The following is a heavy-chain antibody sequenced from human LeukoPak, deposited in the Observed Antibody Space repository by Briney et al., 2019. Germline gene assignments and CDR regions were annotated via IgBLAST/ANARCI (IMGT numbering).Heavy chain of an antibody. V-gene: IGHV3-30*02. CDR1: GFTFSDYY. CDR3: AKRNWGGDEDWFDP. J-gene: IGHJ5*02. D-gene: IGHD7-27*01. CDR2: IRYDGSNK. Sequence: GGSLRLSCAASGFTFSDYYMSWIRQAPGKGLEWVAFIRYDGSNKYYADSVKGRFTISRDDSKNTLYLQMNSLRAEDTAVYYCAKRNWGGDEDWFDPWGQGTLVTVSS.